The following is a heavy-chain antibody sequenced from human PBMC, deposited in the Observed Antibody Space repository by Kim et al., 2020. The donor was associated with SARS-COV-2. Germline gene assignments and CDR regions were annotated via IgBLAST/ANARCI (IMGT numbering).Heavy chain of an antibody. J-gene: IGHJ3*02. Sequence: SETLSLTCTVSGDSINNYYWSWIRQPPGKGLEWIGFIFYSGNTNYNPSLKSRVTMSVDTSKNQFSLKLNSVTAADTAMYYCARRRDASGAFDIWGQGTMGTVSS. V-gene: IGHV4-59*01. CDR1: GDSINNYY. CDR3: ARRRDASGAFDI. CDR2: IFYSGNT.